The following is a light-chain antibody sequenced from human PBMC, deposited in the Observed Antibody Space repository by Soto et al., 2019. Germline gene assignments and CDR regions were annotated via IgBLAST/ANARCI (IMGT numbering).Light chain of an antibody. Sequence: QAVVTQEPSLTVSPGGTVTLTCASNTGAVTSVYYANWFQQKPGQAPRSLIYSTSNQHSWTPARFSGSLLGDRAALTLSGVQPEDEADYYCLLFYGGAHLWVFGGGTKVTVL. J-gene: IGLJ3*02. CDR1: TGAVTSVYY. CDR3: LLFYGGAHLWV. CDR2: STS. V-gene: IGLV7-43*01.